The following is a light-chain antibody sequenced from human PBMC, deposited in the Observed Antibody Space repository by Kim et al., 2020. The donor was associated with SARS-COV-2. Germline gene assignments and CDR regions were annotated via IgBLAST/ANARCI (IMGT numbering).Light chain of an antibody. CDR1: QPIATY. Sequence: DIQMTQPPSLSASIGDSVNITCRASQPIATYLNWYQHKPGTGPNLLIFGATSLQNGVPSRFSGSGSGTHFTLTISRLQAEDLATYYCQESYSPWYTFGQGTKLEI. V-gene: IGKV1-39*01. J-gene: IGKJ2*01. CDR2: GAT. CDR3: QESYSPWYT.